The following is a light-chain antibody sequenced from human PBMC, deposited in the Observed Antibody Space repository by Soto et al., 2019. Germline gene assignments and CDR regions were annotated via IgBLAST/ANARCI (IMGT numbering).Light chain of an antibody. CDR2: GSN. CDR3: AAWDDSLTGLL. V-gene: IGLV1-47*01. J-gene: IGLJ2*01. CDR1: SSNIGNNN. Sequence: QLVLTQPPSASGTPGQRVTISCSGSSSNIGNNNVYWYQQLPGTAPKLLIYGSNQRPSGVPDRFSGSKSGTSASLAISGLRSEDEADYYCAAWDDSLTGLLFGGGTKLTVL.